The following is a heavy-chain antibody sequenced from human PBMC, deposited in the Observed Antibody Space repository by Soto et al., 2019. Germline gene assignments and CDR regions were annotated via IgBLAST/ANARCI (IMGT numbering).Heavy chain of an antibody. Sequence: EVQLLESGGGLVQPGGSLRLSCVASGFTFSSNAMTWVRQAPGKGLEWVSGISGSGDKTYYADSVKGRFAISRDNSKNTLYLQMSSLRAEDTSIYYCAKGNVSRWFDTWGQGTLVTVSP. CDR3: AKGNVSRWFDT. V-gene: IGHV3-23*01. CDR2: ISGSGDKT. D-gene: IGHD2-8*01. J-gene: IGHJ5*02. CDR1: GFTFSSNA.